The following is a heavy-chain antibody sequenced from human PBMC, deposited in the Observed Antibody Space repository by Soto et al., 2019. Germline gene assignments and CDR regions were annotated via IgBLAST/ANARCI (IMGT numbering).Heavy chain of an antibody. CDR3: AKMQRWLQFVDY. CDR1: GFTFSSYA. D-gene: IGHD5-12*01. Sequence: GGSLRLSCAASGFTFSSYAMGWVRQAPGKGLEWVSAISGSGGSTYYADSVKGRFTISRDNSKNTLYLQMNSLRAEDTAVYYCAKMQRWLQFVDYWGQGTLVTVSS. CDR2: ISGSGGST. V-gene: IGHV3-23*01. J-gene: IGHJ4*02.